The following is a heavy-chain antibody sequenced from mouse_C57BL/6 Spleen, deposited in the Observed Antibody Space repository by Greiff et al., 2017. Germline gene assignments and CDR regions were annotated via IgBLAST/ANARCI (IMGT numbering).Heavy chain of an antibody. CDR3: TRESWDGFAY. D-gene: IGHD4-1*01. V-gene: IGHV1-15*01. CDR2: IDPETGGT. J-gene: IGHJ3*01. CDR1: GYTFTDYE. Sequence: QVQLQQSGAELVRPGASVTLSCKASGYTFTDYEMHWVKQTPVHGLEWIGAIDPETGGTAYNQKFKGKAILTADKSSSTAYMQLRSLTSEDSAVYYCTRESWDGFAYWGQGTLVTVSA.